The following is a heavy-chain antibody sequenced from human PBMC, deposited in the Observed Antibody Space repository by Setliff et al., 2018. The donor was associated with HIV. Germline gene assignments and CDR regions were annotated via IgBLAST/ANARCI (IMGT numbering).Heavy chain of an antibody. J-gene: IGHJ4*02. Sequence: GGSLRLSCAASGFTFSSYRMNWVRQTPGKGLEWVSVIYTGGSTSYADSVKGRFTISRDNSKNALYLQMNSLRVEDTAVYFCATRGRAYYYDSSGYFDYWGQGALVTVSS. V-gene: IGHV3-66*02. CDR2: IYTGGST. D-gene: IGHD3-22*01. CDR3: ATRGRAYYYDSSGYFDY. CDR1: GFTFSSYR.